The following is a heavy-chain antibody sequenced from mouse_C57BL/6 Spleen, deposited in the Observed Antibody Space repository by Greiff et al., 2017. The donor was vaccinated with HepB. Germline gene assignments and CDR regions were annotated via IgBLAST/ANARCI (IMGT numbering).Heavy chain of an antibody. CDR3: AKKDSNYVYAMDY. D-gene: IGHD2-5*01. Sequence: VQRVESGPGLVQPSQSLSITCTVSGFSLTSYGVHWVRQSPGKGLEWLGVIWRGGSTDYNAAFMSRLSITKDNSKSQVFFKMNSLQADDTAIYYCAKKDSNYVYAMDYWGQGTSVTVSS. CDR2: IWRGGST. V-gene: IGHV2-5*01. J-gene: IGHJ4*01. CDR1: GFSLTSYG.